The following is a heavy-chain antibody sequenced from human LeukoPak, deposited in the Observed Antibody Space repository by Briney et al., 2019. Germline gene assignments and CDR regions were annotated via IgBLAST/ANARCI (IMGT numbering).Heavy chain of an antibody. D-gene: IGHD3-9*01. CDR3: ARGLGLRYFDWLLFDY. J-gene: IGHJ4*02. Sequence: ASVKVSCKSSGFTFTDYYIHWVRQAPGQGLEWMGYIGPHSSATSSPQKFQGRVTMTRDTSISTAYMELSRLRSDDTAVYYCARGLGLRYFDWLLFDYWGQGTLVTVSS. CDR1: GFTFTDYY. CDR2: IGPHSSAT. V-gene: IGHV1-2*02.